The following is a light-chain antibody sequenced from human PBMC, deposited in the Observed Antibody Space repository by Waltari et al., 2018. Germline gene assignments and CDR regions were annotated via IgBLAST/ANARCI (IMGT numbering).Light chain of an antibody. CDR1: QSITNW. Sequence: DIQMTQSPSTLSASVGDRVTITCRASQSITNWLAWYQQKPGKAPKLLIYRESNLESGVPSRVSGSGSVTEFTLTISSLQPDDFATYYCQQYDNYWTFGQGTKVEIK. J-gene: IGKJ1*01. CDR3: QQYDNYWT. V-gene: IGKV1-5*03. CDR2: RES.